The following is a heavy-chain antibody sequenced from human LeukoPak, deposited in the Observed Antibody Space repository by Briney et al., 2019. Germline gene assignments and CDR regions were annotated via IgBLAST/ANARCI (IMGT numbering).Heavy chain of an antibody. CDR3: AKDTPDDKAVAATYFDF. J-gene: IGHJ4*02. Sequence: PGWALRLSCASSGCTFSVYAMTWVGQAPGKGLHWVSSITGSCGSRYYAESVKGRFTISRDNSKNKVYLQINSLRAEDTAVYYRAKDTPDDKAVAATYFDFSGQRTLVTVSS. CDR2: ITGSCGSR. D-gene: IGHD6-19*01. CDR1: GCTFSVYA. V-gene: IGHV3-23*01.